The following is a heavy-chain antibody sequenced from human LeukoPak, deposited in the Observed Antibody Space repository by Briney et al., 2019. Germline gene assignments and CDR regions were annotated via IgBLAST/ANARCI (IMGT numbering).Heavy chain of an antibody. CDR2: FDPEDGET. CDR1: GYTLTELS. J-gene: IGHJ3*02. V-gene: IGHV1-24*01. Sequence: ASVKVSCKVSGYTLTELSMHWVRQAPGKGLEWMGGFDPEDGETIYAQKFQGRVTMTEDTSTDTAYMELSSLRSEDTAVYYCATGLVAVAAFDIWGQGTMVTVSS. D-gene: IGHD6-19*01. CDR3: ATGLVAVAAFDI.